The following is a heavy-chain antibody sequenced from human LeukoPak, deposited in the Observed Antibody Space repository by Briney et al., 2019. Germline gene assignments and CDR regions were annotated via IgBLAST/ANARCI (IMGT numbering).Heavy chain of an antibody. CDR3: ATGLLRYFDWLFPSFDY. Sequence: GASVKVSCKVSGYTLTELSMHWVRQAPGKGLEWMGGFDPEDGETIYAQKFQGRVTITEDTSTDTAYMELSSLRSEDTAVYYCATGLLRYFDWLFPSFDYWGQGTLVTVSS. CDR2: FDPEDGET. J-gene: IGHJ4*02. D-gene: IGHD3-9*01. CDR1: GYTLTELS. V-gene: IGHV1-24*01.